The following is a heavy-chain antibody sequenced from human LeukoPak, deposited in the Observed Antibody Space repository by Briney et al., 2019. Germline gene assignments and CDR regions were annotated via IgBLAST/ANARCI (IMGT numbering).Heavy chain of an antibody. V-gene: IGHV4-59*01. Sequence: PSETLSLTCTVSGGSISSYYWGWIRQPPGKGLEWIGYIYYSGSTNYNPSLKSRVTISVDTSKNQFSLKLSSVTAADTAVYYCARDVAAAGMGFDYWGQGTLVTVSS. CDR1: GGSISSYY. CDR3: ARDVAAAGMGFDY. D-gene: IGHD6-13*01. CDR2: IYYSGST. J-gene: IGHJ4*02.